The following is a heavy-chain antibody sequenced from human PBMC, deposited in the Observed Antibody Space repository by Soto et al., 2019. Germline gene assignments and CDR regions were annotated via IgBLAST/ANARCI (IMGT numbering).Heavy chain of an antibody. Sequence: GGSLRLSCAASGFTFSSYWMHWVRQAPGKGLVWVSRINSDGSSTSYADSVKGRFTISRDNAKNTLYLQMNSLRAEDTAVYYCAREEYSYGGILYWGQGTLVTVSS. CDR3: AREEYSYGGILY. J-gene: IGHJ4*02. V-gene: IGHV3-74*01. CDR2: INSDGSST. CDR1: GFTFSSYW. D-gene: IGHD5-18*01.